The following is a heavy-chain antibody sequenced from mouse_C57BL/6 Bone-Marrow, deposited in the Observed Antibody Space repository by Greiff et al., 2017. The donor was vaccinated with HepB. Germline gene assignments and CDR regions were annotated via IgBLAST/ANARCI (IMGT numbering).Heavy chain of an antibody. J-gene: IGHJ1*03. CDR1: GYTFTSYW. CDR3: ARGIITTVVDLYFDV. CDR2: IYPGSGST. D-gene: IGHD1-1*01. V-gene: IGHV1-55*01. Sequence: QVQLQQPGAELVKPGASVKMSCKASGYTFTSYWITWVKQRPGQGLEWIGDIYPGSGSTNYNEKFKSKATLTVDTSSSTAYMQLSSLTSEDSAVYYCARGIITTVVDLYFDVWGTGTTVTVSS.